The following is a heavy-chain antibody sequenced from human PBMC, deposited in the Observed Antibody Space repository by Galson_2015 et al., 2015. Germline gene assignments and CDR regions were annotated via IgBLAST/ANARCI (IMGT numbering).Heavy chain of an antibody. CDR1: GGSFSGSY. J-gene: IGHJ5*02. Sequence: SETLSLTCAVYGGSFSGSYWSWIRQPPGKGLEWIGEINHSGSTNCNPSLKSRVTISVDTSKNQFSLKLSSVTAADTAVYYCARAGSSGWYGWFDPWGQGTLVTVSS. D-gene: IGHD6-19*01. V-gene: IGHV4-34*01. CDR2: INHSGST. CDR3: ARAGSSGWYGWFDP.